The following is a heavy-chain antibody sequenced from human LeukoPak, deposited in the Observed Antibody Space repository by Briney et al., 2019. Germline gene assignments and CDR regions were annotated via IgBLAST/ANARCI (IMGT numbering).Heavy chain of an antibody. D-gene: IGHD4-17*01. CDR1: GGSFSGYY. CDR2: INHSGST. J-gene: IGHJ5*02. CDR3: ASSLPTVTTTDWFDP. Sequence: PSETLSLTCAVYGGSFSGYYWSWIRQPPGKGLEWIGEINHSGSTNYNPSLKSRVTISVGTSKNQFSLKLSSVTAADTAVYYCASSLPTVTTTDWFDPWGQGTLVTVSS. V-gene: IGHV4-34*01.